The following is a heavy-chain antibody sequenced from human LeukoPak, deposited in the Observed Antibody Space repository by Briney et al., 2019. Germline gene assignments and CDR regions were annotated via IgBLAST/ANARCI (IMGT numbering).Heavy chain of an antibody. D-gene: IGHD6-19*01. Sequence: GGSLTLSCAASGFTFSDYYMSWIRQAPGKGLEWVSYISNTGITRHYADSVKGRFTISRDNAKNSLYLQMDSLRAEDTAVYYCARSGVAGTWAIDYWGQGTLVTVSS. CDR1: GFTFSDYY. J-gene: IGHJ4*02. CDR3: ARSGVAGTWAIDY. CDR2: ISNTGITR. V-gene: IGHV3-11*04.